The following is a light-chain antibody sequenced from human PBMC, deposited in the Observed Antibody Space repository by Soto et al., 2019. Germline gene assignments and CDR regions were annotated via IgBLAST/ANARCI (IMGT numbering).Light chain of an antibody. CDR2: GAS. Sequence: DIQMTQSPLSLSASVGDRVAITCRSSLSINTYLNWIQQKPGKAPKVLIYGASSLQNGVPSRFSGSGYGTSFTLTISSLQPEDSATYCCQQTFTTPHTFGRGTHLEIK. J-gene: IGKJ2*01. CDR1: LSINTY. CDR3: QQTFTTPHT. V-gene: IGKV1-39*01.